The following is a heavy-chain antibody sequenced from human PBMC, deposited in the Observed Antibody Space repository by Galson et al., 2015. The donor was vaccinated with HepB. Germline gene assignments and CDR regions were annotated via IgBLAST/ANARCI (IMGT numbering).Heavy chain of an antibody. D-gene: IGHD5-24*01. V-gene: IGHV5-10-1*01. CDR3: ARHGFYAFDL. CDR1: GYNFASNW. Sequence: QSGAEVKKPGESLRISCKGSGYNFASNWITWVRQMPGKGLEWMGRIDPTDSYTKYSPSFEGHVTISVDKSINSSSLQWSSLKASDTAMYYCARHGFYAFDLWGQGTMVTVSS. J-gene: IGHJ3*01. CDR2: IDPTDSYT.